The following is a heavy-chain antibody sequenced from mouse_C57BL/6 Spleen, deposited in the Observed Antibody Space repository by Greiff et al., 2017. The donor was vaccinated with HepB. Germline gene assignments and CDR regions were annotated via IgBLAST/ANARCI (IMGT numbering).Heavy chain of an antibody. V-gene: IGHV6-6*01. CDR3: TRFTTVVADWYFDV. J-gene: IGHJ1*03. CDR1: GFTFSDAW. D-gene: IGHD1-1*01. Sequence: EVKLQESGGGLVQPGGSMKLSCAASGFTFSDAWMDWVRQSPEKGLEWVAEIRNKANNHATYYAESVKGRFTISRDDSKSSVYLQMNSLRAEDTGIYYCTRFTTVVADWYFDVWGTGTTVTVSS. CDR2: IRNKANNHAT.